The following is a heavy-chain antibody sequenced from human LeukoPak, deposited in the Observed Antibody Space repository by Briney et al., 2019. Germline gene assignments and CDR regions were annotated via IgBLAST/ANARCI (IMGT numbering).Heavy chain of an antibody. V-gene: IGHV5-51*01. CDR1: GYSFTSYW. CDR2: IYPGDSDT. Sequence: GECLKISCKGSGYSFTSYWIGWVRQMPGKGLEWMGIIYPGDSDTRYSPSFQGQVTISADKSISTAYLQWSSLKASDTAMYYCATLPNYYGSGSYYNGVYFDYWGQGTLVTVSS. CDR3: ATLPNYYGSGSYYNGVYFDY. D-gene: IGHD3-10*01. J-gene: IGHJ4*02.